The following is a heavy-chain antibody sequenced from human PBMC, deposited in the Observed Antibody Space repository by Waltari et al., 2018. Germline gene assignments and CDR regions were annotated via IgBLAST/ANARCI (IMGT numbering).Heavy chain of an antibody. D-gene: IGHD6-13*01. Sequence: EVQLVESGGGLVQPGRSLRLSCAASGFTFDDYAMHWVRQAPGKGLEWGSGSSWNSGSIGYSESVKGRFTISRDNAKNSLYLQMNSLRAEDTALYYCAKDMGSSYYYYGMDVWGQGTTVTVSS. J-gene: IGHJ6*02. V-gene: IGHV3-9*01. CDR2: SSWNSGSI. CDR3: AKDMGSSYYYYGMDV. CDR1: GFTFDDYA.